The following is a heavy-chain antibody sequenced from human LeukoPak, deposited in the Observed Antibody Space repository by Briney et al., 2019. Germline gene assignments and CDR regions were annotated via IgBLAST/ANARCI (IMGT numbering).Heavy chain of an antibody. CDR3: AKATKRGSWDGNY. J-gene: IGHJ4*02. Sequence: PPGGSLRLSCAASGFTFSSYAMSWVRQAPGKGLEWVSAISGSGGSTYYADSVKGRFTISRDNSKNTLYLQTNSLRAEDTAVYYCAKATKRGSWDGNYWGQGTLVTVSS. D-gene: IGHD1-26*01. CDR1: GFTFSSYA. V-gene: IGHV3-23*01. CDR2: ISGSGGST.